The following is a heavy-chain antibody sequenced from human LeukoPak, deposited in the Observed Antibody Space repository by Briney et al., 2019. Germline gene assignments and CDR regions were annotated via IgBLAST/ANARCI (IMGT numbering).Heavy chain of an antibody. CDR2: ISSSSSYI. Sequence: GGSLRLSCAASGFTFSSYSMNWVRQAPGKGLEWVSSISSSSSYIYYADSVKGRFTISRDNAKNSLYLQMNSLRAEDTAVYYCARDQKGIAAAGSDAFDIWGQGTMVTVSS. D-gene: IGHD6-13*01. J-gene: IGHJ3*02. V-gene: IGHV3-21*01. CDR3: ARDQKGIAAAGSDAFDI. CDR1: GFTFSSYS.